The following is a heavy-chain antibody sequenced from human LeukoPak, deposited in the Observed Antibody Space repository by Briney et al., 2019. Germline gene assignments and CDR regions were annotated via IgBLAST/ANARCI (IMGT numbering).Heavy chain of an antibody. J-gene: IGHJ3*02. CDR3: ARRTVTTADDAFGI. V-gene: IGHV1-18*01. D-gene: IGHD4-17*01. Sequence: ASVKVSCKASGYTFTSYGISWVRQAPGQGLEWMGWISAYNGNTNYAQKLQGRVTMTTDTSTSTAYMELRSLRSDDTAVYYCARRTVTTADDAFGIWGQGTTVTVSS. CDR2: ISAYNGNT. CDR1: GYTFTSYG.